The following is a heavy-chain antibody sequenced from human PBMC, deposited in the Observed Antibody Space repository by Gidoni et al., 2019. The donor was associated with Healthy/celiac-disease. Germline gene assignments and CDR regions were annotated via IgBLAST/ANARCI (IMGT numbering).Heavy chain of an antibody. CDR2: IWYDGSNK. CDR1: GFTFSSYG. V-gene: IGHV3-33*01. Sequence: QVQLVESGGGVVQPGRSLRLSCAASGFTFSSYGMHWVRQAPGKGLEWVAVIWYDGSNKYYADSVKGRFTISRDNSKNTLYLQMNSLRAEDTAVYYCARESYFHAFDIWGQGTMVTVSS. J-gene: IGHJ3*02. D-gene: IGHD1-26*01. CDR3: ARESYFHAFDI.